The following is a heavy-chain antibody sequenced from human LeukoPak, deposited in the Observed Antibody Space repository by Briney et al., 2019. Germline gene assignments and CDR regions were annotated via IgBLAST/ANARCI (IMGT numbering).Heavy chain of an antibody. V-gene: IGHV3-30*18. J-gene: IGHJ4*02. D-gene: IGHD6-13*01. CDR3: AKDPQQMYYFDY. CDR2: ISYDGSNK. Sequence: GGSLRLSCAASRFTVSSNYMTWVRQAPGKGLGWVAVISYDGSNKYYADSVKGRFTISRDNSKNTLYLQMNSLRAEDTAVYYCAKDPQQMYYFDYWGQGTLVTVSS. CDR1: RFTVSSNY.